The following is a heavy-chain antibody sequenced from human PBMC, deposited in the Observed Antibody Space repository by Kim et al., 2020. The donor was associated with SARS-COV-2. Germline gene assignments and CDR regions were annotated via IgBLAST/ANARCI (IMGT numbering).Heavy chain of an antibody. V-gene: IGHV3-9*01. CDR1: GFTFDDYA. CDR3: ARGPEGYEGQNFYFYGMDV. CDR2: ISYNSGNI. D-gene: IGHD2-15*01. Sequence: GGSLRLSCAASGFTFDDYAMHWVRQAPGKGLEWVSCISYNSGNIGYADSVKGRFTISRDNAKNSLFLQMDSLRPEDTALYYCARGPEGYEGQNFYFYGMDVWGQGTTVTVSS. J-gene: IGHJ6*02.